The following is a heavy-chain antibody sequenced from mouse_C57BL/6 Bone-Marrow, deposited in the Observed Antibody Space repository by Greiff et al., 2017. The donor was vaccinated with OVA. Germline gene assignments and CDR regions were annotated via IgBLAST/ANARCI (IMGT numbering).Heavy chain of an antibody. V-gene: IGHV2-9-1*01. CDR3: ARNDGSSSPLFDY. Sequence: VMLVESGPGLVAPSQSLSITCTVSGFSLTSYAISWVRQPPGKGLEWLGGIWTGGGTNYNSALKSRLSISKDNSKSQVFLKMNSLQTDDTARYYCARNDGSSSPLFDYWGQGTTLTVSS. D-gene: IGHD1-1*01. CDR2: IWTGGGT. CDR1: GFSLTSYA. J-gene: IGHJ2*01.